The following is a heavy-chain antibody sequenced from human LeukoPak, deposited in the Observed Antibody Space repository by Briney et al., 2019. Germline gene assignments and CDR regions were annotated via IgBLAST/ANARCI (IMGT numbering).Heavy chain of an antibody. J-gene: IGHJ4*02. D-gene: IGHD3-9*01. V-gene: IGHV1-18*01. Sequence: ASVKVSCKASGYTFTIYGISWVRQAPGQGLEWMGWLSAYNDNTNYAQKLQGRVTMTADTSTSTAYMELRSLRSDDTAVYYCARVHYDILTGYSYFDYWGQGTLVTVSS. CDR1: GYTFTIYG. CDR2: LSAYNDNT. CDR3: ARVHYDILTGYSYFDY.